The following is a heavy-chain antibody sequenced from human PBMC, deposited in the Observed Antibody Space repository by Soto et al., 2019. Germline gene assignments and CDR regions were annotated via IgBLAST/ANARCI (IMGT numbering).Heavy chain of an antibody. V-gene: IGHV5-51*01. Sequence: PGESLKISCKGSGYSFTSYWIGWVRQMPGKGLEWMGIIYPGDSDTRYSPSFQGQVTISADKSISTAYLQWSSLKASDTAMYYCARHRGADYYDSRGYGWFDPWGQGTLVTVSS. CDR2: IYPGDSDT. CDR3: ARHRGADYYDSRGYGWFDP. J-gene: IGHJ5*02. D-gene: IGHD3-22*01. CDR1: GYSFTSYW.